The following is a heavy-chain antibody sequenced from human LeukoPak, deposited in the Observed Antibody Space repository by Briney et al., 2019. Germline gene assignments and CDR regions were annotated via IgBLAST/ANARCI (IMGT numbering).Heavy chain of an antibody. CDR3: ARRADHAFDI. J-gene: IGHJ3*02. V-gene: IGHV3-30-3*01. CDR2: ISYDGSNK. CDR1: GFTFSSYW. Sequence: GGSLRLSCAASGFTFSSYWMHWVRQAPGKGLEWVAVISYDGSNKYYADSVKGRFTISRDNSKNTLYLQMNSLRAEDTAVYYCARRADHAFDIWGQGTMVTVSS.